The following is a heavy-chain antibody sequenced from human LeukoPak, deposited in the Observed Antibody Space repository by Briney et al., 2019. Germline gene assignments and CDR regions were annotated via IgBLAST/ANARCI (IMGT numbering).Heavy chain of an antibody. V-gene: IGHV4-39*07. CDR1: GGSISSSSYY. Sequence: SETLSLTCTVSGGSISSSSYYWGWIRQPPGKGLEWIGSIYYSGSTNYNPSLKSRVTISIDTSKNEVSLMLTSVTAADTAVYYCASDSISMNAFDAWGQGTMVTVSS. D-gene: IGHD3-22*01. J-gene: IGHJ3*01. CDR2: IYYSGST. CDR3: ASDSISMNAFDA.